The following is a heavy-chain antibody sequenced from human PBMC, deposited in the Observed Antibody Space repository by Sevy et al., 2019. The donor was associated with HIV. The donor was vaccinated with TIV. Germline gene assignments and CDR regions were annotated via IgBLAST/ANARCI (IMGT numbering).Heavy chain of an antibody. CDR3: ARDLRSNFFDAFDI. CDR1: GFTFSSHD. CDR2: ISGAGGSK. V-gene: IGHV3-23*01. Sequence: GGSLRLSCAVSGFTFSSHDMTWVRQAPGKGLEWVSGISGAGGSKWYAYSVKGRFAISRDNSKNTLYLQMNTLRTEDTAMYYCARDLRSNFFDAFDIWGLGTMVTVSS. D-gene: IGHD3-3*01. J-gene: IGHJ3*02.